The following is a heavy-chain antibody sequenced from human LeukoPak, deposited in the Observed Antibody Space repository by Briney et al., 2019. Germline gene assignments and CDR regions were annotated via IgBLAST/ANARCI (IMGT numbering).Heavy chain of an antibody. CDR3: ASAYYFDN. CDR1: GFTFSSYG. J-gene: IGHJ4*02. CDR2: SRNKANGYTT. V-gene: IGHV3-72*01. Sequence: GGSLRLSCAASGFTFSSYGMHWVRQAPGKGLEWVGRSRNKANGYTTEYAASVEGRFTISRDDSNKSLYLQMNSLKTEDTAVYYCASAYYFDNWGQGTLVTVSS.